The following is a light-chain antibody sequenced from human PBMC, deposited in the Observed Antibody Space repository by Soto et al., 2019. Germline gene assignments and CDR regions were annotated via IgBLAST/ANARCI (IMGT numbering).Light chain of an antibody. CDR2: RAS. CDR1: QSIGSW. V-gene: IGKV1-5*03. Sequence: DIQMTQSPSTLSASVGDRVTITCRASQSIGSWLAWYQQKPGRAPNLLIYRASSLESGVPSRFSGSGSGTEFTLTISSLQPDDFATYYCQQYESYPLTFGGGTKVDI. CDR3: QQYESYPLT. J-gene: IGKJ4*01.